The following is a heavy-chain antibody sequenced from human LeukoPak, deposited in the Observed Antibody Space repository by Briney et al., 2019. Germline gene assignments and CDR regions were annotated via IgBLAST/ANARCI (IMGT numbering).Heavy chain of an antibody. J-gene: IGHJ4*02. V-gene: IGHV4-31*03. D-gene: IGHD3-9*01. CDR1: GGSISSGAYY. CDR2: GYFRGNS. CDR3: ARDLGYYDILTGYLYYFDY. Sequence: SQTLSLTCTVSGGSISSGAYYWSWIRQVPGKGLEWIGYGYFRGNSFYNPSLKGRVTISVDTSNNHFSLQLNSVTAADTAVYYCARDLGYYDILTGYLYYFDYWGQGTLVTVSS.